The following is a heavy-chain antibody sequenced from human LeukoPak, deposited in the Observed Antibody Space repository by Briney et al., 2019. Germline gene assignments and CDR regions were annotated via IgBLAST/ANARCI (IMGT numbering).Heavy chain of an antibody. Sequence: SETLSLTCTVSGGSISSSNYYWGGIRQPPGKGLEWIGSIYHSGSTYYNPSLKSRVTISVDTSKNQFSLKLSSATAADTAVYYCAREGSSWDFDYWGQGTLVTVSS. CDR3: AREGSSWDFDY. D-gene: IGHD6-6*01. V-gene: IGHV4-39*07. CDR1: GGSISSSNYY. CDR2: IYHSGST. J-gene: IGHJ4*02.